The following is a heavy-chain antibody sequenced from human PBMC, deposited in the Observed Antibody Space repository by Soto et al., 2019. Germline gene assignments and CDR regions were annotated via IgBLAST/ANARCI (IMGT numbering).Heavy chain of an antibody. CDR3: ARDRSITIFGVVIPRGLGSDY. D-gene: IGHD3-3*01. CDR1: GYTFTSYA. Sequence: ASVKVSCEACGYTFTSYAMHWVRQAPGQRLEWMGWINAGNGNTKYSQKFQGRVTITRDTSASTAYMELSSLRSEDTAVYYCARDRSITIFGVVIPRGLGSDYWGQGTLVTVSS. J-gene: IGHJ4*02. V-gene: IGHV1-3*01. CDR2: INAGNGNT.